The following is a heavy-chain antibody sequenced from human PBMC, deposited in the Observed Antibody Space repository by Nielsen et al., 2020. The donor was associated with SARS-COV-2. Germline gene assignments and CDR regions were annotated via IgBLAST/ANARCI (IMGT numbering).Heavy chain of an antibody. CDR3: ARLIGYSTSSDF. J-gene: IGHJ4*02. CDR1: GASISSQNW. D-gene: IGHD6-6*01. Sequence: SETLSLTCSVSGASISSQNWWSWVRQPPGQGLEWIGQIYHGGSTNYNPSLKSRVTISIDKSKNQFSLRLNSVTAADTAFYYCARLIGYSTSSDFWGQGILVTVSS. V-gene: IGHV4-4*02. CDR2: IYHGGST.